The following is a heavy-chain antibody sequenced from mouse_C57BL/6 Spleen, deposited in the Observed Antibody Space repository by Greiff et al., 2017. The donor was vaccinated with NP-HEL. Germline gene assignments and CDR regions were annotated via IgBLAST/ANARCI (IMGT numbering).Heavy chain of an antibody. CDR1: GYAFTNYL. Sequence: QVQLQQSGAELVRPGTSVKVSCKASGYAFTNYLIEWVKQRHGPGLECIGVIHPGSGGTNYNERFKGKATLTADNSSSTAYMQLSSLTSEDSPVYFCARDLYYAMDYWGQGTSVTVSS. CDR2: IHPGSGGT. J-gene: IGHJ4*01. V-gene: IGHV1-54*01. CDR3: ARDLYYAMDY.